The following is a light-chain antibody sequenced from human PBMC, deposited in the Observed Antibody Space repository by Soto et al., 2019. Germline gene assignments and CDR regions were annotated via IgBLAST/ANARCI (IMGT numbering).Light chain of an antibody. CDR1: SSNIGSNT. CDR2: SNN. CDR3: AAWDDSLDGSLV. V-gene: IGLV1-44*01. J-gene: IGLJ3*02. Sequence: QSVLTQPPSASGTPGQRVTISCSGSSSNIGSNTVNWYQQLPGTAPKLLIYSNNQRPSGVPDRFSGSKSGTSASLAISGLQSGDEADYYCAAWDDSLDGSLVFGGGTKVTVL.